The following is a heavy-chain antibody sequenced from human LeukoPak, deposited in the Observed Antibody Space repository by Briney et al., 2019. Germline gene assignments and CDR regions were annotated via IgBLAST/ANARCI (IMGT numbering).Heavy chain of an antibody. D-gene: IGHD2-2*01. V-gene: IGHV4-39*01. CDR3: ARSYIVVPAPAMGDTGGSYSMGY. CDR2: IYHSGSG. CDR1: GDSISSSSYY. J-gene: IGHJ4*02. Sequence: KPSETLSLTCTVSGDSISSSSYYWGWIRQPPGKGLEWIGSIYHSGSGYYNPSLKSRISISVDTSKNQFSLRLSSVTAADTAVYYCARSYIVVPAPAMGDTGGSYSMGYWGQGTLVTASS.